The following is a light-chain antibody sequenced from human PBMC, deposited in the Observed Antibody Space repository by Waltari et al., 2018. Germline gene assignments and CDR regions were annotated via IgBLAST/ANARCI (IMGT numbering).Light chain of an antibody. Sequence: DIVMTQSPDSLAMSLGERATINCKSSQSVLYSANNKNYLAWYKQKPGQPPNLRIYSASTRESGVPDRFSGSGSGTDFTLTISSLQAEDVAVYYCQQYYTTPYTFGQGTKLEIK. CDR3: QQYYTTPYT. V-gene: IGKV4-1*01. CDR2: SAS. J-gene: IGKJ2*01. CDR1: QSVLYSANNKNY.